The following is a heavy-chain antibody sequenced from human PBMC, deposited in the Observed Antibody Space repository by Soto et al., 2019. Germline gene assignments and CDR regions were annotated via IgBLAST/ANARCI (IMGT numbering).Heavy chain of an antibody. CDR3: AGLRGYAGSPIDY. CDR1: GGSIISSY. D-gene: IGHD2-15*01. Sequence: PSETLSLTCTVSGGSIISSYWSWIRQPPGKGLECIGYISYSGNTNYNPSPKSRVTMSVDTPKNQFSLRLSSVTTADTAVYYCAGLRGYAGSPIDYWGQGTLVTV. J-gene: IGHJ4*02. CDR2: ISYSGNT. V-gene: IGHV4-59*01.